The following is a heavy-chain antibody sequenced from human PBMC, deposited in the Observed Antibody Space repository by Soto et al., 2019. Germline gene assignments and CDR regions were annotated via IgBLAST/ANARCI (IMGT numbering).Heavy chain of an antibody. CDR3: ARGGRERDGLPSGAFEI. CDR2: INTNTGNP. Sequence: QVQLVQSGSELKKPGASVKVSCKASGYTFTSYAMNWVRQAPGQGLEWMGWINTNTGNPTYAQGFTGRFVFSLDTSVSTAYLQICSLKAEDTAVYYCARGGRERDGLPSGAFEIWGQGTMVTVSS. CDR1: GYTFTSYA. V-gene: IGHV7-4-1*01. D-gene: IGHD3-10*01. J-gene: IGHJ3*02.